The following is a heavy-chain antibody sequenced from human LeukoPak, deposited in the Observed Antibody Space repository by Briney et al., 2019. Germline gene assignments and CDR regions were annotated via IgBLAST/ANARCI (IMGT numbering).Heavy chain of an antibody. Sequence: PWASVKVSCKASGYTFTSYYMHWVRQAPGHGLEWMGLINPSGGSTSYAQKFQGRVTMTRDTSTSTVYMELSSLRSEDTAVYYCAREDAVTFSFDYWGQGTLVTVSS. CDR1: GYTFTSYY. CDR3: AREDAVTFSFDY. D-gene: IGHD4-17*01. CDR2: INPSGGST. V-gene: IGHV1-46*01. J-gene: IGHJ4*02.